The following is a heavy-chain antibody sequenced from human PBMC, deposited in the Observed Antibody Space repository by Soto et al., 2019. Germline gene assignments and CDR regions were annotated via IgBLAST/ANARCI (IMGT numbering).Heavy chain of an antibody. D-gene: IGHD3-22*01. Sequence: EVQLLESGGGLVQSGGSLRLSCAASGFTFSSYAMSWVRQAPGKGLEWVSVITGSGTNTYYAGSVKGRFTISRDDSENTLYLQMSSLRAEDTAVYYCAKPPSLRYYDDSGYYYVDYWGQGTLVTVSS. V-gene: IGHV3-23*01. CDR1: GFTFSSYA. J-gene: IGHJ4*02. CDR2: ITGSGTNT. CDR3: AKPPSLRYYDDSGYYYVDY.